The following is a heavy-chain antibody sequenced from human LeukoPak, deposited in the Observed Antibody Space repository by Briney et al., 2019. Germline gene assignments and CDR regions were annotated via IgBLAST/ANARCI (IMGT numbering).Heavy chain of an antibody. Sequence: GASVKVSCKVSGYTLTELSMRWVRQAPGKGLEWMGGFDPEDGETIYAQKFQGRVTMTEDTSTDTAYMELRSLRSDDTAVYYCARGVNYYDILTGLLKIYYMDVWGKGTTVTISS. J-gene: IGHJ6*03. V-gene: IGHV1-24*01. CDR3: ARGVNYYDILTGLLKIYYMDV. D-gene: IGHD3-9*01. CDR1: GYTLTELS. CDR2: FDPEDGET.